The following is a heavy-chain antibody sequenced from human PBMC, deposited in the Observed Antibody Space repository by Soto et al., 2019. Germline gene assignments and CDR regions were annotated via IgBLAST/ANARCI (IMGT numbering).Heavy chain of an antibody. D-gene: IGHD6-19*01. CDR3: ARDFPIAVAGTDYGMDV. V-gene: IGHV3-21*01. J-gene: IGHJ6*02. Sequence: PGGSLRLSCAASGFTFSSYSMNWVRQAPGKGLEWVSSSSSSSTYIYYADSVKGRFTISRDNAKNSLYLQMNSLRAEDTAVYYCARDFPIAVAGTDYGMDVWGQGTTVTVSS. CDR1: GFTFSSYS. CDR2: SSSSSTYI.